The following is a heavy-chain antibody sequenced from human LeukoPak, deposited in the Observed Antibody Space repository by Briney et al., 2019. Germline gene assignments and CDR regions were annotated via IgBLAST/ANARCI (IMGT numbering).Heavy chain of an antibody. CDR2: INQDGSEK. Sequence: GGSLRLSCVASGFTFVSHWMTWVRQAPGKGLEWVANINQDGSEKYYVDSVKGRFTISRDNAKNSLYLQMSGLRAEDTAVYYCARVLHKRNYDSSTYYGYWGQGTLVTVSS. CDR1: GFTFVSHW. V-gene: IGHV3-7*04. CDR3: ARVLHKRNYDSSTYYGY. D-gene: IGHD3-22*01. J-gene: IGHJ4*02.